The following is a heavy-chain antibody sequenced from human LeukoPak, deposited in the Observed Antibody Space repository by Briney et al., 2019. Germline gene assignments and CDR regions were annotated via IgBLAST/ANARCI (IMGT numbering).Heavy chain of an antibody. Sequence: GGSLRLSCAASGFTFSSYDMNWVRQAPGKGLEWVSYISNRGSTIYYADSVKGRFTISRDNAKSSLYLQMSRLRAEDTAVYYCSRGLSVGGQGTLVSVSS. CDR1: GFTFSSYD. CDR3: SRGLSV. D-gene: IGHD3-3*02. V-gene: IGHV3-48*03. J-gene: IGHJ4*02. CDR2: ISNRGSTI.